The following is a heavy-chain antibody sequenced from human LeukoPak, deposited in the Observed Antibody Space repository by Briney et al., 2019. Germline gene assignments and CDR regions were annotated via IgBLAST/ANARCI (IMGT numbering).Heavy chain of an antibody. CDR3: ARASGYDLDY. V-gene: IGHV3-74*01. Sequence: PGGSLRLSCAASGLTFSSYWMHWVRQGPGKGLVWVSRINSDGSSTSYADSVKGRFTISRDNAKNTLYLQMNSLGAEDTAVYYCARASGYDLDYWGQGTLVTVSS. CDR2: INSDGSST. J-gene: IGHJ4*02. D-gene: IGHD5-12*01. CDR1: GLTFSSYW.